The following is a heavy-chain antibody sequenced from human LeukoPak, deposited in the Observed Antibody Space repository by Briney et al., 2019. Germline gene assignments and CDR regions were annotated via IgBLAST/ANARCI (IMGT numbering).Heavy chain of an antibody. CDR1: GFTFSSYA. Sequence: GGSLRLSCAASGFTFSSYAMSWVRQAPGKGLEWVSAISGSGYSTYYADSVKGRFTISRDNSKNTLYLQMNSLRAEDTAVYYCAKENYDILTGYPIDYWGQGTLVTVSS. CDR3: AKENYDILTGYPIDY. D-gene: IGHD3-9*01. J-gene: IGHJ4*02. CDR2: ISGSGYST. V-gene: IGHV3-23*01.